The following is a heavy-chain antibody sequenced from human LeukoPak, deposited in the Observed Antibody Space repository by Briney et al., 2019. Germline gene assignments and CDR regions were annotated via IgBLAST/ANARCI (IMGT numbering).Heavy chain of an antibody. CDR2: ISGSGGGT. D-gene: IGHD1-26*01. Sequence: QTGGSLRLSCAASGFTFSSYAMSWVRQAPEKGLEWVSTISGSGGGTYYADSVKGRFTISSDDSKNTLYLQMNRLRAEDTAVYYCVKDLGRHRNNCFDYWGQGTLVTVSS. J-gene: IGHJ4*02. CDR3: VKDLGRHRNNCFDY. V-gene: IGHV3-23*01. CDR1: GFTFSSYA.